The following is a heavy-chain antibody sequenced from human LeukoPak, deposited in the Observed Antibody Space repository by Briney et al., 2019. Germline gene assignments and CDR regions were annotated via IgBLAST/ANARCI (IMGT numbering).Heavy chain of an antibody. CDR2: IKDDGRQK. D-gene: IGHD5-24*01. CDR1: GFTFSRYW. V-gene: IGHV3-7*01. Sequence: GGPLRLSCAPSGFTFSRYWMTWVRQTPEKGLEWVASIKDDGRQKYYVDSVKGRFTVSRDNAKNSAYLQMDSLRVEDTALYYCARDASRGFDTWGQGTLVTVSS. J-gene: IGHJ4*02. CDR3: ARDASRGFDT.